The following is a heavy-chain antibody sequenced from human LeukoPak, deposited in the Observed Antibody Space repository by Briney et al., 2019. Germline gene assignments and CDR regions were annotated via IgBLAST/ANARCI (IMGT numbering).Heavy chain of an antibody. V-gene: IGHV3-23*01. D-gene: IGHD7-27*01. CDR3: ANNWGAVAY. CDR2: IGDSGGST. J-gene: IGHJ4*02. CDR1: GFTFSNYA. Sequence: PGGSLRLSCAASGFTFSNYAMNWVRQAPGKGLEWVSSIGDSGGSTQYADSVKGRFTISRDNSKSTLYLQMNSLRTEDTAIYYCANNWGAVAYWGQGTLVTVSS.